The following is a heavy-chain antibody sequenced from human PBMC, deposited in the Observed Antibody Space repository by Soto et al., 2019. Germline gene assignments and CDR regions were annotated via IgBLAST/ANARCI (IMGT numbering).Heavy chain of an antibody. J-gene: IGHJ5*02. CDR3: ATDKGDFTFGP. CDR1: GYSFSTNG. V-gene: IGHV1-18*04. Sequence: QVQLAQSGAEVKKPGASITVSCKASGYSFSTNGVSWVRQAPGQGLEWMGWISANTGDTLYAEKFEDRITLTADTPTTTAYMELRSLRPDDTATYCCATDKGDFTFGPWGQGTLSTFAS. CDR2: ISANTGDT. D-gene: IGHD3-3*01.